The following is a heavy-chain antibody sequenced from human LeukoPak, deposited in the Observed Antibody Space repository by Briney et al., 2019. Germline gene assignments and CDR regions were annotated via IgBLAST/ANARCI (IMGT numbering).Heavy chain of an antibody. CDR1: GGSIGSGSYY. V-gene: IGHV4-61*02. CDR3: ARFTSLVDY. CDR2: IYTSGST. J-gene: IGHJ4*02. D-gene: IGHD2-2*01. Sequence: PSQTLSLTCTVSGGSIGSGSYYWRWIRQPAGKGLEWIGRIYTSGSTNYNPSLKSRITISVDTSKNPFSLKLSSVTAADTAVYYCARFTSLVDYWGQGTLVTVSS.